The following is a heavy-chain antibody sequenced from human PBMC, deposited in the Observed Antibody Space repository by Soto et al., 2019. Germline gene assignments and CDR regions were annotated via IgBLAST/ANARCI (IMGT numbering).Heavy chain of an antibody. D-gene: IGHD4-17*01. CDR2: IWDDGSNK. J-gene: IGHJ4*02. CDR3: ARGDGAEATVVTPLDY. Sequence: QVQLVESGGGVVQPGRSLRLSCAASGFTFSSYGMHWVRQAPGKGLEWVVVIWDDGSNKYYADSVKGRFTISRDNSKNTLYLQMNSRRAEDTAVYYCARGDGAEATVVTPLDYWGQGTLVTVSS. CDR1: GFTFSSYG. V-gene: IGHV3-33*01.